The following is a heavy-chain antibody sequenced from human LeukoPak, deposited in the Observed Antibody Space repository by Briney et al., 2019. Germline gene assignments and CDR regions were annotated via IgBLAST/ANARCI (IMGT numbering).Heavy chain of an antibody. V-gene: IGHV3-30*02. CDR3: AKGPFMYSSNDRWHY. Sequence: QPGGSLRLSCAASGFMFSEYGMHWVRQAPGKGLEWVAFIRDDGSNKLYADSVKGRFTSSRDNTKKTVSLQMNSLRPEDTAVYYCAKGPFMYSSNDRWHYWGQGTLVTVSS. J-gene: IGHJ4*02. CDR1: GFMFSEYG. D-gene: IGHD6-13*01. CDR2: IRDDGSNK.